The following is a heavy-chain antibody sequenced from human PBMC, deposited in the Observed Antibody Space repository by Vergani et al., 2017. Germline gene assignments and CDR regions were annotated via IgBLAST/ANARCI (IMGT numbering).Heavy chain of an antibody. D-gene: IGHD1-14*01. J-gene: IGHJ6*02. Sequence: VQLVESGGGVVQPGRSLRLSCAASGFTFSSYGMHWVRQAPGKGLEWVSSISSSSSYIYYADSVKGRFTISRDNAKNSLYLQMNSLRAEDTAVYYCARDLRTDSYYYYYGMDVWGQGTTVTVSS. CDR1: GFTFSSYG. CDR2: ISSSSSYI. V-gene: IGHV3-21*04. CDR3: ARDLRTDSYYYYYGMDV.